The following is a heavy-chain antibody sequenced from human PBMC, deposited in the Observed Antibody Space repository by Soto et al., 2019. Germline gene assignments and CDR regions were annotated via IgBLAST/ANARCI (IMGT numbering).Heavy chain of an antibody. V-gene: IGHV1-8*01. CDR2: MNPNSGNT. CDR1: GYTFTSYD. D-gene: IGHD2-15*01. J-gene: IGHJ5*02. CDR3: ARGDIVVVVAAPTDRPRTNWFDP. Sequence: ASVKVSCKASGYTFTSYDINWVRQATGQGLERMGWMNPNSGNTGYAQKFQGRVTMTRNTSISTAYMELSSLRSEDTAVYYCARGDIVVVVAAPTDRPRTNWFDPWGQGTLVTVSS.